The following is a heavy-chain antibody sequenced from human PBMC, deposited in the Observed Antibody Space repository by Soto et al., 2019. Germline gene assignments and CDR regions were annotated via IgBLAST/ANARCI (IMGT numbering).Heavy chain of an antibody. CDR2: LSGGGTT. V-gene: IGHV3-23*01. CDR3: ATQDIVVVPAAMATPRGGPKFDY. D-gene: IGHD2-2*01. Sequence: GGSLRLSCATSGFTFSTYAMSWVRQAPGRGLEWVSGLSGGGTTYYADSVKGRFTISRDTSKNTLYLQLKSLRAEDTAVYYCATQDIVVVPAAMATPRGGPKFDYWGQGTLVTVSS. CDR1: GFTFSTYA. J-gene: IGHJ4*02.